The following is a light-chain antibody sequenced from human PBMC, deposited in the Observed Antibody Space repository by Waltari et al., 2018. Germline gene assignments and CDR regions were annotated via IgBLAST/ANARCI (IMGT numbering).Light chain of an antibody. J-gene: IGLJ2*01. Sequence: QSVLTQPPSVSGATGQRVTISCSGSSSNIGAGYIVHWYQQIPGTAPKVVIYANTNRPSGVPDRFSGSQSGTSASLAITGRQTEDEADYYCQSYDSGLGVVFGGGTKLAVL. V-gene: IGLV1-40*01. CDR3: QSYDSGLGVV. CDR2: ANT. CDR1: SSNIGAGYI.